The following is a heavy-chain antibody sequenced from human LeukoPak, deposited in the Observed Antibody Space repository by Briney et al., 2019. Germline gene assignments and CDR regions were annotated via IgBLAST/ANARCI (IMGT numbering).Heavy chain of an antibody. CDR1: GFTFKSYS. CDR3: ARGIAVAEGY. CDR2: ISGGSGYI. D-gene: IGHD6-19*01. V-gene: IGHV3-21*01. J-gene: IGHJ4*02. Sequence: GGSLRLSCAASGFTFKSYSMNGVRQAPGKGLEWVAYISGGSGYIYYADSVKGRFTIYRDNANNSVYLQMNGVRCEDTAVDYFARGIAVAEGYWGQGTLVTVSS.